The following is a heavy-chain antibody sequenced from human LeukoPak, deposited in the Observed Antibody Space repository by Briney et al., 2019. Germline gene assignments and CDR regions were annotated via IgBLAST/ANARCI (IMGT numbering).Heavy chain of an antibody. Sequence: SETLSLTCTVSGDSIISHYWSWIRQPPGKGLEWIGYMYYSGYTRYNPSLKSRVSMSVDMSQNHCSLKLTSVTAADTAVYYCAKARFTAEDAFDVWGQGSMVTVSS. CDR2: MYYSGYT. J-gene: IGHJ3*01. CDR1: GDSIISHY. CDR3: AKARFTAEDAFDV. D-gene: IGHD1-14*01. V-gene: IGHV4-59*11.